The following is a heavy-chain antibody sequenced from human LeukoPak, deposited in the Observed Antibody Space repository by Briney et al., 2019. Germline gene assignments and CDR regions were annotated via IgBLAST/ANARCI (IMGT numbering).Heavy chain of an antibody. CDR1: GFIVNNKY. D-gene: IGHD6-25*01. CDR2: IYEGGST. Sequence: PGGSLRLSCAASGFIVNNKYMTLVRQAPGKGLEWVSVIYEGGSTDYADSVKGRFSISRDNSKNTVYLQMNSLRAEDTALYYCASYDQRLSNWFFDLWGRGTLVTVSS. J-gene: IGHJ2*01. CDR3: ASYDQRLSNWFFDL. V-gene: IGHV3-53*01.